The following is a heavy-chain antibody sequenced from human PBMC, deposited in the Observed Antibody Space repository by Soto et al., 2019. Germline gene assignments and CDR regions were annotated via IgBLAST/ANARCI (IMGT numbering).Heavy chain of an antibody. CDR2: IIPIFGTA. CDR1: GGTFSSYA. CDR3: AKSIVVVAPGPRAMDV. Sequence: SVKVSCKASGGTFSSYAISWVRQAPGQGLEWMGGIIPIFGTANYAQKFQGRVTITADESTSTAYMELNSLRAEDTAVYYCAKSIVVVAPGPRAMDVWGQGTTVTSP. J-gene: IGHJ6*02. V-gene: IGHV1-69*13. D-gene: IGHD2-15*01.